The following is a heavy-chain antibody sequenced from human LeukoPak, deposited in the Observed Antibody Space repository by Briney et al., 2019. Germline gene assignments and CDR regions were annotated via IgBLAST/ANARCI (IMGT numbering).Heavy chain of an antibody. J-gene: IGHJ6*03. Sequence: PSETLSLTCAVYGGSFSGYYWSWIRQPPGKGLEWIGEINHSGSTNYNPSLKSRVTIPVDTSKNQFSLKLSSVTAADTAVYYCARGRKYDSSGYGYYYYYYMDVWGKGTTVTVSS. V-gene: IGHV4-34*01. CDR1: GGSFSGYY. D-gene: IGHD3-22*01. CDR3: ARGRKYDSSGYGYYYYYYMDV. CDR2: INHSGST.